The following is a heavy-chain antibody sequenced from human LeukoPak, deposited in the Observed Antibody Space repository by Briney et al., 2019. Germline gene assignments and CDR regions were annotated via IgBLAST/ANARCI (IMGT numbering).Heavy chain of an antibody. CDR2: ISGSGGST. Sequence: GGSLRLSCAASGFTFSSYAMSWVRQAPGRGLEWVSAISGSGGSTYYADSVKGRFTISRDNSKNTLYLQMNSLRAEDTAVYYCAKKIKGYYYMDVWGKGTTVTVSS. J-gene: IGHJ6*03. CDR3: AKKIKGYYYMDV. CDR1: GFTFSSYA. V-gene: IGHV3-23*01.